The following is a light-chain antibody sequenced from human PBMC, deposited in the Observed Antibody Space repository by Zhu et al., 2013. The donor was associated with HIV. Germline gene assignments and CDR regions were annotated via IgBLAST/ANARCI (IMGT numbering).Light chain of an antibody. CDR3: QQYKTYPYT. J-gene: IGKJ2*01. Sequence: TQLTQSPSSLSASVGDRVTITCRASQSISSWSAWYQQKPGKAPKSLIYGAFSLQSGVPSRFSGSGSGTDFTLTISSLQPEDFATYYCQQYKTYPYTFGQGTKLEIK. CDR1: QSISSW. V-gene: IGKV1D-16*01. CDR2: GAF.